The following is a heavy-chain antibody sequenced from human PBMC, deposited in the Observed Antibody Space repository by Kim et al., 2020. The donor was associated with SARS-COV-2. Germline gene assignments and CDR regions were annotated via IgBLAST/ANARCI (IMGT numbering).Heavy chain of an antibody. CDR2: IKQDGSEK. CDR1: GFTFSSYW. Sequence: GGSLRLSCAASGFTFSSYWMSWVRQAPGKGLEWVANIKQDGSEKYYVDSVKGRFTISRDNAKNSLYLQMNSLRAEDTAVYYCAREKIQYYYDSSGLLMSSWFDPWGQGTLVTVSS. CDR3: AREKIQYYYDSSGLLMSSWFDP. V-gene: IGHV3-7*03. J-gene: IGHJ5*02. D-gene: IGHD3-22*01.